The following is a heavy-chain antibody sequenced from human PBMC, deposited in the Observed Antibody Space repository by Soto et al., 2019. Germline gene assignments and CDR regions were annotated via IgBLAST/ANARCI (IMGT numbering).Heavy chain of an antibody. Sequence: QVQLVESGGGVVQPGRSLRLSCAASGFTFSSYGMHWVRQAPGKGLEWVAVISYDGSNKYYADSVKGRFTISRDNSKNTLDLQMNSLRAEDTAVYYCAKSYDILTGYYKAPFDYWGQGTLVTVSS. CDR1: GFTFSSYG. V-gene: IGHV3-30*18. D-gene: IGHD3-9*01. CDR2: ISYDGSNK. J-gene: IGHJ4*02. CDR3: AKSYDILTGYYKAPFDY.